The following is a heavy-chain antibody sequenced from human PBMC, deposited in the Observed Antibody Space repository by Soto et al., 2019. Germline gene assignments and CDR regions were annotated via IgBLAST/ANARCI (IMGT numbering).Heavy chain of an antibody. D-gene: IGHD5-12*01. CDR2: INAGNGNT. CDR1: GYTFTSYA. J-gene: IGHJ4*02. V-gene: IGHV1-3*01. CDR3: ARQAEGRYNYGY. Sequence: ASVKVSCKASGYTFTSYAMHWVRQAPGQRLEWMGWINAGNGNTKYSQKFQGRVTITSDTSASTAYMELSSLRSEDTAVYYCARQAEGRYNYGYWGQGTLVTVSS.